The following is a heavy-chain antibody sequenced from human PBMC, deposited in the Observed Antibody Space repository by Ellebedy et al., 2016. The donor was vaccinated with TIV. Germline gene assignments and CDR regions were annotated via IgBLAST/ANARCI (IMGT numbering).Heavy chain of an antibody. Sequence: LSLTCAASGFTFSRYWMSWVRQAPGKGLEWVSYISSSSSTIYYADSVKGRFTISRDNAKNSLYLQMNSLRAEDTAVYYCATTGTVTPFDYWGQGTLVTVSS. J-gene: IGHJ4*02. D-gene: IGHD4-17*01. V-gene: IGHV3-48*04. CDR2: ISSSSSTI. CDR1: GFTFSRYW. CDR3: ATTGTVTPFDY.